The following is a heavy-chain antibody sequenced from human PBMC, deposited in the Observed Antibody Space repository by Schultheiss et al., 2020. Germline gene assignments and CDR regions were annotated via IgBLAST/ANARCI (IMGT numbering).Heavy chain of an antibody. D-gene: IGHD3-10*01. J-gene: IGHJ5*02. CDR1: GGSISTSGYH. CDR3: ARAINYGSGSYAGWFDP. V-gene: IGHV4-39*07. Sequence: SQTLSLTCTVSGGSISTSGYHWGWIRQSPGKGLEWIGEIYHSGSTNYNPSLKSRVTISVDKSKNQFSLKLSSVTAADTAVYYCARAINYGSGSYAGWFDPWGQGTLVTVSS. CDR2: IYHSGST.